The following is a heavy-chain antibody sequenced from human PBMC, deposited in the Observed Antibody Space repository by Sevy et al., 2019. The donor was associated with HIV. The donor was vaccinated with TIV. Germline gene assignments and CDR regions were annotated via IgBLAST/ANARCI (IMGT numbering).Heavy chain of an antibody. CDR2: IYNSWTT. V-gene: IGHV4-39*01. D-gene: IGHD6-13*01. Sequence: SETLSLTCTVSGDSISSSNYYWGWIRQPPGKGLEWIGSIYNSWTTYYNPSLVSRLTLSVDTSKNQFSLKLRFVTAADTAVYYCASLGSTTWYLAGYWGQGTLVTVSS. J-gene: IGHJ1*01. CDR3: ASLGSTTWYLAGY. CDR1: GDSISSSNYY.